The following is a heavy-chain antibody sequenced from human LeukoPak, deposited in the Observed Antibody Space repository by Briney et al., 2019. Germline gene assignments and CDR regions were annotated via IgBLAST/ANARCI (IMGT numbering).Heavy chain of an antibody. V-gene: IGHV3-53*04. CDR2: IYSDDKT. CDR1: GFTASSNY. D-gene: IGHD2-8*01. Sequence: GGSLRLSCAASGFTASSNYMSWVRQAPGKGLEWVSVIYSDDKTYYADSVKGRFTISRHTSKKTLYLQMNSLRAEDTAVYYCAREVMAKRRAFDIWGQGTVVTVSS. J-gene: IGHJ3*02. CDR3: AREVMAKRRAFDI.